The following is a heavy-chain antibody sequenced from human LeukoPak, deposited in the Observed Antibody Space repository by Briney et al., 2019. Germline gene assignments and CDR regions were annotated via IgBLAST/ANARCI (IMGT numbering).Heavy chain of an antibody. D-gene: IGHD2-21*02. CDR3: ARTIVVVTATWFDP. CDR1: GGSFSAYY. CDR2: INHSGST. Sequence: PSETLSLTCAVYGGSFSAYYWSWIRQPPGKGLEWIGEINHSGSTNYNPSLKSRVTISVDTSKNQFSLKLSSVTAADTAVYYCARTIVVVTATWFDPWGQGTLVTVSS. V-gene: IGHV4-34*01. J-gene: IGHJ5*02.